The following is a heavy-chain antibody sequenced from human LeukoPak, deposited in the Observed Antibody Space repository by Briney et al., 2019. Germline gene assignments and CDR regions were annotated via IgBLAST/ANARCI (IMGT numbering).Heavy chain of an antibody. CDR1: GGSISSSSYY. D-gene: IGHD3-22*01. J-gene: IGHJ4*02. Sequence: SETLSLTCTVSGGSISSSSYYWGWIRQPPGKGLEWIGSIYYSGSTYYNPSLKSRVTISVDTSKNQFSLKLSSVTAADTAVYYRADYDSSGYYFRGWGQGTLVTVSS. V-gene: IGHV4-39*07. CDR2: IYYSGST. CDR3: ADYDSSGYYFRG.